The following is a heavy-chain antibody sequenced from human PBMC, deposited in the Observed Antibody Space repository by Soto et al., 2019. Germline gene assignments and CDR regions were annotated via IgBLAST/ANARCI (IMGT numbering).Heavy chain of an antibody. Sequence: ASVKVSCKASGYTFSGYYMHWVRHAPGQGREWRGWINPGSGGTNYAQKCQGRVTMTRDMSISTADMELSRLRSDDTAVYYCARSRRQVVYNGMDVWGEGTTVTVSS. CDR1: GYTFSGYY. CDR3: ARSRRQVVYNGMDV. CDR2: INPGSGGT. V-gene: IGHV1-2*02. D-gene: IGHD6-6*01. J-gene: IGHJ6*04.